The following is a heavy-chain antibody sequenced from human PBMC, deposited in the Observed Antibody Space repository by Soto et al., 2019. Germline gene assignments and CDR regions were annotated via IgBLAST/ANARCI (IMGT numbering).Heavy chain of an antibody. CDR3: ARVRYSGYYFDY. CDR2: TRNKANSYTT. V-gene: IGHV3-72*01. J-gene: IGHJ4*02. D-gene: IGHD5-12*01. CDR1: GFSLSDHY. Sequence: EVQLVESGGGLVQPGGSLRLSCAASGFSLSDHYMDWVRQAPGKGLEWVGRTRNKANSYTTEYAASVKGRFTISRDDSKNSLYLQMNSLKTEDTAVYYCARVRYSGYYFDYWGQGTLVTVSS.